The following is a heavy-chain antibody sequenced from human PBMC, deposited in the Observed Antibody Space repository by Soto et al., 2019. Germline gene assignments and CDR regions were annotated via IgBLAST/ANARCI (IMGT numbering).Heavy chain of an antibody. V-gene: IGHV4-31*03. D-gene: IGHD2-15*01. CDR1: GGSISSGGYY. CDR2: IYYSGST. Sequence: QVQLQESGPGLVKPSQTLSLTCTVSGGSISSGGYYWSWIRQHPGKGLEWIGYIYYSGSTYYNPSLKRRVTISVDTSKNQFSLKLSSVTAADTAVYYCAREVAATPTYYGMDVWGQGTTVTVSS. J-gene: IGHJ6*02. CDR3: AREVAATPTYYGMDV.